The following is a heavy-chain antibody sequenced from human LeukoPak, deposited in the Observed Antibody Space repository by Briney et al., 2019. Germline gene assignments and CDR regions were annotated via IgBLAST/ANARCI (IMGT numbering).Heavy chain of an antibody. Sequence: ASVKVSCKASGYTFTSYGLSWARQAPGQGLEWMGWISTYNDNTHYAQKFQGRVTMTTDTSTNTAYMELRSLRSDDTAVYYCAREMAVAGSGVIDSWGQGTLVTVSS. CDR1: GYTFTSYG. CDR2: ISTYNDNT. CDR3: AREMAVAGSGVIDS. J-gene: IGHJ4*02. D-gene: IGHD6-19*01. V-gene: IGHV1-18*01.